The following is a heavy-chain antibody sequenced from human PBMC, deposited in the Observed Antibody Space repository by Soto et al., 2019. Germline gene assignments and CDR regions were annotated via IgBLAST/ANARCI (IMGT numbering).Heavy chain of an antibody. V-gene: IGHV3-66*04. Sequence: GGSLRLSCGASGFTVSSSYMGWVRQAPGKGLEWVSSIYSGGNTYYADSVRGRFTISTDNSKDTLYLQMNSLRVDDTAMYFCARHVGYYWYFDLWGRGTLVTVS. CDR3: ARHVGYYWYFDL. D-gene: IGHD6-13*01. J-gene: IGHJ2*01. CDR2: IYSGGNT. CDR1: GFTVSSSY.